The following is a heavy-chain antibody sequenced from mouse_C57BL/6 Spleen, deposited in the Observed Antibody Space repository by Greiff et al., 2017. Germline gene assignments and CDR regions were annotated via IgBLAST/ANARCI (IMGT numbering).Heavy chain of an antibody. CDR3: ATLYYGSSPYYFDC. D-gene: IGHD1-1*01. CDR2: ISSGSSTI. CDR1: GFTFSDYG. Sequence: EVKLMESGGGLVKPGGSLKLSCAASGFTFSDYGMHWVRQAPEKGLEWVAYISSGSSTIYYADTVKGRFTISRDNAKNTLFLQMTSLRSEDTAMYYCATLYYGSSPYYFDCWGRGTTLAVSS. V-gene: IGHV5-17*01. J-gene: IGHJ2*01.